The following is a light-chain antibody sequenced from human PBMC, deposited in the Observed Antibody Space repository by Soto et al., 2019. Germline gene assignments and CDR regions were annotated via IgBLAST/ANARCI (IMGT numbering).Light chain of an antibody. CDR3: GTWDFNTWV. CDR1: SSDIGSNT. J-gene: IGLJ3*02. Sequence: QLVLTQPPSASGTPGQRVTISCSGSSSDIGSNTINWYQQLPGTAPKLLIYDNNKRPSGIPDRFSGSKSGTSATLGITGLQTGDEADYYCGTWDFNTWVFGGGTKVTVL. V-gene: IGLV1-51*01. CDR2: DNN.